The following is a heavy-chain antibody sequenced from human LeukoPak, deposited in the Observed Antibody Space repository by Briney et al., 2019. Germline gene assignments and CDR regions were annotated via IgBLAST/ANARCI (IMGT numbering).Heavy chain of an antibody. V-gene: IGHV3-21*01. CDR3: VTAAGLGVYYFDY. CDR2: ISSSSYI. Sequence: GSLRLSCASSGFTFSSYSMNWVRQAPGKGLGWVSSISSSSYIYYADSVKGRFTISRDNAKNSLYLQMNSLRAEDTAVYYCVTAAGLGVYYFDYWGQGTLVTVSS. J-gene: IGHJ4*02. D-gene: IGHD6-13*01. CDR1: GFTFSSYS.